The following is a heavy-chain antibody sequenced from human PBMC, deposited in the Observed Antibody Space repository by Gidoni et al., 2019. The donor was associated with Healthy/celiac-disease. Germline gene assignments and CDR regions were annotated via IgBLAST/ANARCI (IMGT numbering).Heavy chain of an antibody. J-gene: IGHJ4*02. CDR1: GFTFSNSW. CDR2: IKSKTDGGTT. Sequence: EVQLVESGGGLVKPGGSLRLSCAASGFTFSNSWMSWVRQAPGKGLEWVGRIKSKTDGGTTDYAAPVKGRFTISRDDSKNTLYLQMNSLKTEDTAVYYCTTWLGHKAKPPVDYWGQGTLVTVSS. V-gene: IGHV3-15*01. D-gene: IGHD1-26*01. CDR3: TTWLGHKAKPPVDY.